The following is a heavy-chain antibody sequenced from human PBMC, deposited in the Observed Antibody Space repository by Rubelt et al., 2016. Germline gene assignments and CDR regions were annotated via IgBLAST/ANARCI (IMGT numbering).Heavy chain of an antibody. CDR3: ARDLTGWSDSDVDY. CDR1: GFTFSDYY. V-gene: IGHV3-11*04. CDR2: MSSGGSSK. J-gene: IGHJ4*02. Sequence: VQLVESGGTLVKPGGSLRLSCTASGFTFSDYYMSWIRQAPGKGLEWVSYMSSGGSSKSYADSVKGRFTISSDNAKNSLYLQMNSLRVEETAIYYCARDLTGWSDSDVDYWGQGTLVTVSS. D-gene: IGHD1-14*01.